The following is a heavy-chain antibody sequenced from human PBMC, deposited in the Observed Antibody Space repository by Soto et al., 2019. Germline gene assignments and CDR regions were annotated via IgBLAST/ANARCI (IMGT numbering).Heavy chain of an antibody. J-gene: IGHJ6*02. V-gene: IGHV3-30-3*01. CDR1: GFGFSAYS. Sequence: QVKLVESGGGVVQPGGSLRLSCEASGFGFSAYSMHWVRQAPGKGLEWVAVIQHHGDTIYYTDSVRGRFTNSRDNYNNFLYLQRNGLTPEDTALYYCVRVGGGYSYGNRMVGWGQGTTGTVP. CDR3: VRVGGGYSYGNRMVG. CDR2: IQHHGDTI. D-gene: IGHD5-18*01.